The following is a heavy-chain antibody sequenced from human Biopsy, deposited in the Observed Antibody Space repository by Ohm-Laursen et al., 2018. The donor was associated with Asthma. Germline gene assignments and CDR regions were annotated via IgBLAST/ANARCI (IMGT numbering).Heavy chain of an antibody. D-gene: IGHD2-2*01. CDR3: SRKAGSCISRTCYSLDF. V-gene: IGHV1-69*01. CDR1: GGTFNTYV. Sequence: KVSCNSLGGTFNTYVIGWWRQAPGQGLEWMGGINSVFGTTTYPQKFQDRVTITADDSTSTVYMELSSLRSEDTAVYYCSRKAGSCISRTCYSLDFWGQGTLVTVSS. J-gene: IGHJ4*02. CDR2: INSVFGTT.